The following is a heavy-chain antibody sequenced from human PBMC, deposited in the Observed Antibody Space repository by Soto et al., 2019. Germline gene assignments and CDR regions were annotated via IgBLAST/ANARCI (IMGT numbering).Heavy chain of an antibody. CDR2: VYYTGST. V-gene: IGHV4-59*01. Sequence: LSLTCTVSGGSISADYWNWIRQPPGKGLELIGYVYYTGSTNYNPSLKSRVSLSLDPSKNQFSLNLSSVTAADTAVYFCARGRWFDPWGQGTLVTVSS. CDR3: ARGRWFDP. CDR1: GGSISADY. J-gene: IGHJ5*02.